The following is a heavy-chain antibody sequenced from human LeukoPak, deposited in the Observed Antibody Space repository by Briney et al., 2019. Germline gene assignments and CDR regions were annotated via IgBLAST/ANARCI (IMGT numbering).Heavy chain of an antibody. CDR3: ARDREVRGVSSFDY. CDR1: GFTFDDYA. D-gene: IGHD3-10*01. V-gene: IGHV3-9*01. J-gene: IGHJ4*02. Sequence: PGRSLRLSCAASGFTFDDYAMHWVRHAPGKGLEWVSGISWDSGSVDSADSVKGRFTISRDNAKNSLYLQMNSLRAEDTAVYYCARDREVRGVSSFDYWGQGTLVTVPS. CDR2: ISWDSGSV.